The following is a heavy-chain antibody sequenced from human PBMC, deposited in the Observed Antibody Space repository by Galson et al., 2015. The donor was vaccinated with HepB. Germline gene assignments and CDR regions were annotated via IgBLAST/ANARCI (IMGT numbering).Heavy chain of an antibody. D-gene: IGHD4-17*01. Sequence: LSLTCTVSGGSISSGSYYWSWIRQPAGKGLEWIGRIYTSGSTNYNPSLKSRVTMSVDTSKNQFSLKLSSVTAADTAVYYCARAMTTVTTGRQRHNWFDPWGQGTLVTVSS. CDR1: GGSISSGSYY. J-gene: IGHJ5*02. V-gene: IGHV4-61*02. CDR2: IYTSGST. CDR3: ARAMTTVTTGRQRHNWFDP.